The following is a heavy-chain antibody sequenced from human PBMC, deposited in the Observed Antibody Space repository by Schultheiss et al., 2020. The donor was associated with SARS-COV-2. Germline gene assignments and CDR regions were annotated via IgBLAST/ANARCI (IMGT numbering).Heavy chain of an antibody. V-gene: IGHV1-8*01. J-gene: IGHJ4*02. D-gene: IGHD3-22*01. CDR3: ARAPDYYDSSGYYPESHY. CDR2: MNPNSGNT. CDR1: GYTFTSYD. Sequence: ASVKVSCKASGYTFTSYDINWVRQATGQGLEWMGWMNPNSGNTGYAQKFQGRVTMTRNTSISTAYMELSSLRSEDTAVYYCARAPDYYDSSGYYPESHYWGQGTLVTVSS.